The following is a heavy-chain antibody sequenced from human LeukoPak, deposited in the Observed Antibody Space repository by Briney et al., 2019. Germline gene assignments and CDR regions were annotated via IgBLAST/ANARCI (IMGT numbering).Heavy chain of an antibody. Sequence: GGSLRLSCAASGFTFSSYAMTWVRQAPGKGLEWVSAISGSGGSTYYADSVKGRFTISRDNSKNTVCLQMNSLRAEDPAVYYCAKAVRYCSGGRCPGGYFDYWGQGTLVTVSS. CDR2: ISGSGGST. V-gene: IGHV3-23*01. CDR3: AKAVRYCSGGRCPGGYFDY. D-gene: IGHD2-15*01. J-gene: IGHJ4*02. CDR1: GFTFSSYA.